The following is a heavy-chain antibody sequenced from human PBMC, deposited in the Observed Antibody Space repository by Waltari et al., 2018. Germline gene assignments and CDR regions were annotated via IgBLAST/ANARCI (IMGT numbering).Heavy chain of an antibody. Sequence: QLQLQESGPGLVKPSETLSLTCTVSGDSISGSSYYWGWIRQPPAPGKGLEWIGSTLYRRSAYYTPSLLSQVTISVDTSQNQFSLNRTSVTAADTAVYYCARHSPRYGGLPMGDFSLFLDYWGQGKLVTVSS. CDR1: GDSISGSSYY. CDR2: TLYRRSA. CDR3: ARHSPRYGGLPMGDFSLFLDY. D-gene: IGHD3-16*02. V-gene: IGHV4-39*01. J-gene: IGHJ4*02.